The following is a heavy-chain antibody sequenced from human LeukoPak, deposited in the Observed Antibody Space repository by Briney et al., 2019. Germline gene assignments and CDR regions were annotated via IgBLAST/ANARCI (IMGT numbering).Heavy chain of an antibody. CDR3: AKPCRADAFDI. V-gene: IGHV3-30*18. CDR2: ISYDGSNK. J-gene: IGHJ3*02. Sequence: GGSLRLSCAASGFTFSSYGMHWVRQAPGKGLEWVAVISYDGSNKYYADSVKGRFTTSRDNSKNTLYLQMNSLRAEDTAVYYCAKPCRADAFDIWGQGTMVTVSS. CDR1: GFTFSSYG. D-gene: IGHD5/OR15-5a*01.